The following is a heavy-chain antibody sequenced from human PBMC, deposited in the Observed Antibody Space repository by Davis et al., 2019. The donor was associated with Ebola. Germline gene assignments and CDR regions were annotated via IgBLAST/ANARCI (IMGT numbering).Heavy chain of an antibody. CDR2: VYSGGST. CDR3: ARDVPPVRGVTKNYYYAMDV. V-gene: IGHV3-53*01. J-gene: IGHJ6*02. Sequence: GGSPRLSCAASGFTVSSNYMSWVRQAPGKGLEWVSVVYSGGSTYYADSVKGRFTISRDNSKNTLYLQMNSLRAEDTAVYYCARDVPPVRGVTKNYYYAMDVWGQGTTVTVSS. D-gene: IGHD3-10*02. CDR1: GFTVSSNY.